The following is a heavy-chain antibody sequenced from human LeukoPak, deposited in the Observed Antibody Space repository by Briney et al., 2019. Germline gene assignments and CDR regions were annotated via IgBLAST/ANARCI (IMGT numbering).Heavy chain of an antibody. CDR1: GFTFGDYA. CDR2: LRSKAYGGTT. Sequence: QPGRSLRLSCTASGFTFGDYAMSWFRQAPGKGLQWVGFLRSKAYGGTTEYATSVKGRFTISRDDSKSIAYLQMNSLKTEDTAVYYCTRYCSSTSCYSGGVYYFDYWGQGTLVTVSS. J-gene: IGHJ4*02. D-gene: IGHD2-2*01. V-gene: IGHV3-49*03. CDR3: TRYCSSTSCYSGGVYYFDY.